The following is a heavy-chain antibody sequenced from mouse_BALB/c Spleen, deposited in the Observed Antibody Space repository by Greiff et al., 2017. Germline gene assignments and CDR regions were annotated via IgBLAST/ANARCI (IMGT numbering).Heavy chain of an antibody. V-gene: IGHV1-7*01. J-gene: IGHJ3*01. Sequence: VQVVESGAELAKPGASVKMSCKASGYTFTSYWMHWVKQRPGQGLEWIGYINPSTGYTEYNQKFKDKATLTADKSSSTAYMQLSSLTSEDSAVYYCAREPFAYWGQGTLVTVSA. CDR2: INPSTGYT. CDR1: GYTFTSYW. CDR3: AREPFAY.